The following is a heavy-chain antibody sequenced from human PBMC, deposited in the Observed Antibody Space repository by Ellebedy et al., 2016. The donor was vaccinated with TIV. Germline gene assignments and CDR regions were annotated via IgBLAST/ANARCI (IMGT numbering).Heavy chain of an antibody. J-gene: IGHJ6*02. CDR1: GYTFSTFG. D-gene: IGHD3-10*01. CDR2: ISVYNGNT. Sequence: AASVKVSCKASGYTFSTFGIAWVRQAPGQGLEWMGWISVYNGNTNYAQRFKGRVTVTTDTSTSAAYMELRSLRSDDTAVYLCARLYGSGPFDVDVWGQGTTVTVPS. CDR3: ARLYGSGPFDVDV. V-gene: IGHV1-18*01.